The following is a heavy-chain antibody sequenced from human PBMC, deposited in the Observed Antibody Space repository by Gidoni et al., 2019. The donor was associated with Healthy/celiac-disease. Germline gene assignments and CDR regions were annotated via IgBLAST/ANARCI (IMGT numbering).Heavy chain of an antibody. D-gene: IGHD3-22*01. Sequence: EVQLVESGGGLVQPGGSLRLSCAASGFTFSSYWMSWVRQAPGKGLEWVANIKQDGSEKYYVDSVKGRFTISRDNAKNSLYLQMNSLRAEDTAVYYCAREGGDYYDSSGYYRGDAFDIWGQGTMVTVSS. CDR3: AREGGDYYDSSGYYRGDAFDI. CDR1: GFTFSSYW. V-gene: IGHV3-7*01. CDR2: IKQDGSEK. J-gene: IGHJ3*02.